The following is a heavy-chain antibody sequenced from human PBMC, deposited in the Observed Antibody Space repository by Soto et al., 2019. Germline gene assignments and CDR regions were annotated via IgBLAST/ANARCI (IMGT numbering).Heavy chain of an antibody. Sequence: QVQLQESGPGLVKPSQTLSLTCTVSGGSISSGGYYWSWIRQHPGKGLEWIGYIYYRGSTYYNPSLKSRVTMSVDTSKNQFSLKLSSVTAADTAVYYCARGGSEDIVVVPAAKVATISLWSFDIWGQGTMVTVSS. V-gene: IGHV4-31*03. D-gene: IGHD2-2*01. CDR2: IYYRGST. J-gene: IGHJ3*02. CDR3: ARGGSEDIVVVPAAKVATISLWSFDI. CDR1: GGSISSGGYY.